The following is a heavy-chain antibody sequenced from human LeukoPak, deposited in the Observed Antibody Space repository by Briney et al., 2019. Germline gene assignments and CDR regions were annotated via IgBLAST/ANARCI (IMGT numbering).Heavy chain of an antibody. J-gene: IGHJ4*02. Sequence: ASVKVSCKASGYTLSSYGVSWVRQAPGQGLEWVGWIRGSNSDTNYVPRLQGRITVTKDTSTNTAYMELRKLRSDDTAIYYCARDIGYGDHGIDYWGQGTLVTVSS. V-gene: IGHV1-18*01. CDR2: IRGSNSDT. CDR3: ARDIGYGDHGIDY. D-gene: IGHD4-17*01. CDR1: GYTLSSYG.